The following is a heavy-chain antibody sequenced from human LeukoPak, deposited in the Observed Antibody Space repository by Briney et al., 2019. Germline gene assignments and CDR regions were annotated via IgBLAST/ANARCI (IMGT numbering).Heavy chain of an antibody. J-gene: IGHJ4*02. CDR2: ISWDGGST. CDR3: AKDRADGTTLTYFDY. D-gene: IGHD1-1*01. CDR1: GFTFDDYA. Sequence: GGSLRLSCAASGFTFDDYAMHWVRQAPGKGLEWVSLISWDGGSTYYADSVKGRFTISRDNSKNSLYLQMNSLRAEDTALYYCAKDRADGTTLTYFDYWGQGTLVTVSS. V-gene: IGHV3-43D*03.